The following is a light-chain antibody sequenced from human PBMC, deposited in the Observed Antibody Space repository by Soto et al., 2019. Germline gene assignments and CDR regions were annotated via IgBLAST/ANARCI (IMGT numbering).Light chain of an antibody. Sequence: QTVVTQEPSLTVSPGGTVTLTCASSTGAVTSGYYPNWFQQKPGQAPRPLIYDTTNKHSWTPARFSGSLLGGKAALSLSGVQPEDEAEYYCLLYYGDAQWVFGGGTQLTVL. CDR3: LLYYGDAQWV. J-gene: IGLJ3*02. CDR2: DTT. V-gene: IGLV7-43*01. CDR1: TGAVTSGYY.